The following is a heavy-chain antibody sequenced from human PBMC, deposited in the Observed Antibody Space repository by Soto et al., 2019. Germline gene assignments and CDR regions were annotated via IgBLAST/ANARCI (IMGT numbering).Heavy chain of an antibody. Sequence: EVQLVESGGGLIQPGGSLRLCCAASGFTFSSNDMNWVRQAPGKGLEWVSLIYSGGSTYYADSVKGRFTISRDNSKNTLYLQMSSLRGEDTAVYYCATRPLLPGAPWGQGTMVTVSS. CDR3: ATRPLLPGAP. D-gene: IGHD3-22*01. CDR2: IYSGGST. CDR1: GFTFSSND. V-gene: IGHV3-53*01. J-gene: IGHJ3*01.